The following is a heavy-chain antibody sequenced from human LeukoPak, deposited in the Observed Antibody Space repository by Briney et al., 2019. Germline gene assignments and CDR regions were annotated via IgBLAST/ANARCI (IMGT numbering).Heavy chain of an antibody. CDR2: INQDGNEK. Sequence: GGSLRLSCAASGFTFSTYWINWVRQAPGKGLEWVAVINQDGNEKYYVDSVRGRFTISRDNAKNSLYLQMNSLRAEDTAVYYCARDLRNAGDYWGQGTLVTVSS. CDR3: ARDLRNAGDY. J-gene: IGHJ4*02. CDR1: GFTFSTYW. V-gene: IGHV3-7*01.